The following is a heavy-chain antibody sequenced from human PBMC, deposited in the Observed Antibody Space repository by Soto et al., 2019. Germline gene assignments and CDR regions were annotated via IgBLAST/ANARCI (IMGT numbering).Heavy chain of an antibody. CDR3: ARGYCSGGSCYRPDDSGMDV. V-gene: IGHV3-21*01. J-gene: IGHJ6*02. Sequence: EVQLVESGGGLVKPGGSLRLSCAASGFTFSSYSMNWVRQAPGKGLEWVSSISSSSSYIYYADSVKGRFTISRDNAKNSLYLQMNSLRAEDTAVYYCARGYCSGGSCYRPDDSGMDVWGQGTTVTVSS. CDR1: GFTFSSYS. D-gene: IGHD2-15*01. CDR2: ISSSSSYI.